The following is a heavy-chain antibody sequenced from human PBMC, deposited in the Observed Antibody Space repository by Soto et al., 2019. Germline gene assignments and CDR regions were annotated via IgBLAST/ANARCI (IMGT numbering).Heavy chain of an antibody. D-gene: IGHD6-13*01. CDR2: SSSSSSYI. Sequence: EVQLVESGGGLVKPGGSLRLSCAASGFTFSSYSMNWVRQAPGKGLEWVSSSSSSSSYIYYADSVKGRFTISRDNAKNSLYLQMNSLRAEDTAVYYCARDRSSSWYIRDWGQGTLVTVSS. J-gene: IGHJ4*02. CDR3: ARDRSSSWYIRD. CDR1: GFTFSSYS. V-gene: IGHV3-21*01.